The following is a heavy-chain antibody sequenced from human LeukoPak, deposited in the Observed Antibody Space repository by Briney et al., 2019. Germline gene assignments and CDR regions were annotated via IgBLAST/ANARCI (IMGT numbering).Heavy chain of an antibody. D-gene: IGHD4-23*01. CDR2: ISSSSSTI. Sequence: GGSLRLYCAASGFTFSSYSMKWVRQAPGKGLEWVSYISSSSSTIYYADSVKGRFTISRDNAKNSLYLQMNSLRAEDTAVYYCARGHGNLDYWGQGTLVTVSS. CDR1: GFTFSSYS. V-gene: IGHV3-48*04. J-gene: IGHJ4*02. CDR3: ARGHGNLDY.